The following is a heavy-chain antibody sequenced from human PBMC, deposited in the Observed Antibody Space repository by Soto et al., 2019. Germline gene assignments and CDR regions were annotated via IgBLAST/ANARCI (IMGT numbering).Heavy chain of an antibody. D-gene: IGHD6-13*01. V-gene: IGHV1-3*01. CDR3: ARQGSSSWYWFDP. CDR2: INAGNGNT. J-gene: IGHJ5*02. Sequence: QVQLVQSGAEVKKPGASVKVSCKASGYTFTSYAMHWVRQAPGQRLEWMGWINAGNGNTKYSQKFQGRVTITRDTSASTAYMELSSLRSEDTAVYYCARQGSSSWYWFDPWGQGTLVTVSS. CDR1: GYTFTSYA.